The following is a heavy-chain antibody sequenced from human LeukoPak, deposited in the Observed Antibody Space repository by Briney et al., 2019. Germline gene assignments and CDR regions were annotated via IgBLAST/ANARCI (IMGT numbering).Heavy chain of an antibody. Sequence: ASVKVSCKASGYTFTIYGISWVRQAPGQGLEWMGWISAYNGNTNYTQKLQGRVSMTTDTSTSTAYMELKSLRSDDTAVYYCARVFNPYYYDSSGRRTYFDYWGQGTLVTVSS. CDR3: ARVFNPYYYDSSGRRTYFDY. J-gene: IGHJ4*02. CDR1: GYTFTIYG. V-gene: IGHV1-18*01. D-gene: IGHD3-22*01. CDR2: ISAYNGNT.